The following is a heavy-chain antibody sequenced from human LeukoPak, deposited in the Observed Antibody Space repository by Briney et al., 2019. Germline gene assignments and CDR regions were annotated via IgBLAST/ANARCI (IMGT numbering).Heavy chain of an antibody. D-gene: IGHD6-13*01. CDR3: AKRFLGSSCIDY. J-gene: IGHJ4*02. Sequence: GRSLRLSCAASGFTFSSYGMHLVRQAPGKGLEWVAVISYDGSNKYYADSVKGRFTISRDNSKNTLYLQMNSLRAEDTAVYYCAKRFLGSSCIDYWGQGTLVTVSS. V-gene: IGHV3-30*18. CDR2: ISYDGSNK. CDR1: GFTFSSYG.